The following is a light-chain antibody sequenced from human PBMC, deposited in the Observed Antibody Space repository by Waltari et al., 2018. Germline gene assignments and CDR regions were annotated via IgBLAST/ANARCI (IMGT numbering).Light chain of an antibody. CDR3: QQRSNWPPGRT. V-gene: IGKV3-11*01. Sequence: EIVLTQSPATLSLSPGERATLSCRANQSLDNYFAWYQQKPGLTPRLLIFDSSNRATGVPVRFSGSGSGTDFTLTINSLEPEYFAVYYCQQRSNWPPGRTFGGGTKVEVK. J-gene: IGKJ4*01. CDR2: DSS. CDR1: QSLDNY.